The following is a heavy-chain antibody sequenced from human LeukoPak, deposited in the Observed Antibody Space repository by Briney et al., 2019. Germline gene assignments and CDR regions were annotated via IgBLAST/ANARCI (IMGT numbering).Heavy chain of an antibody. J-gene: IGHJ4*02. CDR1: GFTFSSYS. CDR3: ASGVGAIVGYFDY. V-gene: IGHV3-21*01. Sequence: GGSLSLFCAPSGFTFSSYSMNWVRQATGKGLECVSYISSSRSYIYYADTVRGRFTISRDNAKNSLYLQMNGVRAEDTAVYYCASGVGAIVGYFDYWGQGTLVTVSS. CDR2: ISSSRSYI. D-gene: IGHD1-26*01.